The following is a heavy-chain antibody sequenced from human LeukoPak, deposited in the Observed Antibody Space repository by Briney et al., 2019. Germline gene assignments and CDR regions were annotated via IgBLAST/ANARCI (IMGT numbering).Heavy chain of an antibody. J-gene: IGHJ5*02. Sequence: GRSLRLSCAASGFTFSSYGIHWVRQAPGKGLEWVTVISFDGTIKYYADSVRGRFTSSRDNAKDSLYLQMNSLRAEDTAVYYCARDSRDCGGDCLYNWFDPWGQGTLVTVSS. CDR2: ISFDGTIK. D-gene: IGHD2-21*02. CDR1: GFTFSSYG. V-gene: IGHV3-33*08. CDR3: ARDSRDCGGDCLYNWFDP.